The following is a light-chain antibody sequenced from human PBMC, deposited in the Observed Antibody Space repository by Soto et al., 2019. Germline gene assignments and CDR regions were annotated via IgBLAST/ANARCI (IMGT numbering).Light chain of an antibody. CDR3: SAWDDTVDVHVL. Sequence: QSVLTQPPSASGIPGQTVIISCSGSTSNIGTNYVNWYQQFPGTAPKLLIYNTDRRPSGVPDRLSGSKSGTSAYLAIGGLRSEDEADYYCSAWDDTVDVHVLFGGGTKLTVL. CDR2: NTD. J-gene: IGLJ3*02. V-gene: IGLV1-47*02. CDR1: TSNIGTNY.